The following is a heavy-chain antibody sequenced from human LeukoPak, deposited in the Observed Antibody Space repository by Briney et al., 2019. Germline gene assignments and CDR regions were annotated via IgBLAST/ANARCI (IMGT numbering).Heavy chain of an antibody. CDR1: GYTFTGYY. CDR2: INPNSGGT. CDR3: ARTGRYCSSTSCLQGAFDI. J-gene: IGHJ3*02. V-gene: IGHV1-2*02. Sequence: ASVKVSCKASGYTFTGYYMHWVRQAPGQGLEWVGWINPNSGGTNYAQKFQGRVTMTRDTSISTAYMELSRLRSDDTAVYYCARTGRYCSSTSCLQGAFDIWGQGTMVTVSS. D-gene: IGHD2-2*01.